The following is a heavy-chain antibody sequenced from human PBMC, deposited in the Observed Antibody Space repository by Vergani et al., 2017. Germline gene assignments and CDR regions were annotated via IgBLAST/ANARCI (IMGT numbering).Heavy chain of an antibody. V-gene: IGHV3-72*01. D-gene: IGHD1-7*01. J-gene: IGHJ6*03. CDR1: GFTFSDHY. CDR2: TRNKANSYTT. Sequence: EVQMVESGGGLVKPGGSLRLSCAASGFTFSDHYMDWVRQAPGKGLEWVGRTRNKANSYTTEYAASVKGRFTISRDDSKNSLYLQMNSLKTEDTAVYYCARGNWNYVPFSGYYYYMDVWGKGTTVTVSS. CDR3: ARGNWNYVPFSGYYYYMDV.